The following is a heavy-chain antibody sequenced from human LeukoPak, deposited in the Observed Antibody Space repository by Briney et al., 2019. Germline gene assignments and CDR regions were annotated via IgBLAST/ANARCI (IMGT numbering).Heavy chain of an antibody. Sequence: SETLSLTCSVSGYSISSGYYWTFIRQPPGKGLEWIGGIYHTGHTFYNPSLKSRVTISVDTSKNQLSLKLSSVTAADTAVYYCARAYCSGGSCYSDYWGQGTLVTVSS. J-gene: IGHJ4*02. V-gene: IGHV4-38-2*02. D-gene: IGHD2-15*01. CDR2: IYHTGHT. CDR3: ARAYCSGGSCYSDY. CDR1: GYSISSGYY.